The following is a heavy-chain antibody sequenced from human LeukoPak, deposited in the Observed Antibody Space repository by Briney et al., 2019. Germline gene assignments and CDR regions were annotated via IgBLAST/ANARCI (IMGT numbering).Heavy chain of an antibody. Sequence: ASVKVSCKASGYTFTSYGISWVRQAPGQGLEWMGWISAYNGNTNYAQKLQGRVTMTTDTSTSTAHMELRSLRSDDTAVYYCARDYYDSSGYYPDAFDIWGQGTMVTVSS. CDR1: GYTFTSYG. CDR2: ISAYNGNT. D-gene: IGHD3-22*01. J-gene: IGHJ3*02. V-gene: IGHV1-18*01. CDR3: ARDYYDSSGYYPDAFDI.